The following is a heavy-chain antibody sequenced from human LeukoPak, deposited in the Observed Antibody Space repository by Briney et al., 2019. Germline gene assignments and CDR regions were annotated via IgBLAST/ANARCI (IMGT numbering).Heavy chain of an antibody. D-gene: IGHD3-22*01. CDR1: GGSISSYY. J-gene: IGHJ5*02. CDR2: ISYGGST. CDR3: ARAWDSSPTGWFDP. Sequence: SETLSLTCTVSGGSISSYYWGWIRQPPGRGLEWIGRISYGGSTFYNPSLKSRVTISVDTSKNQFSLKLSSVTAADTAVYYCARAWDSSPTGWFDPWGQGTLVTVSS. V-gene: IGHV4-59*01.